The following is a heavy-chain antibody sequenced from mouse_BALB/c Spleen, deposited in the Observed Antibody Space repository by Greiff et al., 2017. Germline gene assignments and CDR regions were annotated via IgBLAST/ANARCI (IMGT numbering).Heavy chain of an antibody. CDR1: GFTFSSYA. D-gene: IGHD2-4*01. J-gene: IGHJ1*01. Sequence: EVKLVESGGGLVKPGGSLKLSCAASGFTFSSYAMSWVRQTPEKRLEWVASISSGGSTYYPDSVKGRFTISRDNARNILYLQMSSLRSEDTAMYYCARVSPTMSTLSWYFDVWGAGTTVTVSS. V-gene: IGHV5-6-5*01. CDR3: ARVSPTMSTLSWYFDV. CDR2: ISSGGST.